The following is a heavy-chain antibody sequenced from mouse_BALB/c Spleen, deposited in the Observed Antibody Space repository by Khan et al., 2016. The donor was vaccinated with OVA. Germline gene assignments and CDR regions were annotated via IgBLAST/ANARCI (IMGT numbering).Heavy chain of an antibody. CDR1: GFTFSSYD. Sequence: EVELVESGGGLVKPGGSLKLSCTASGFTFSSYDMSWVRQTPEKRLEWVAYINSGGDNTYSPDTVKGRFTISRDNAKNTPYLQMNSLKSEDTAIYYCTRRPGYFDVWGAGTTVTVSS. J-gene: IGHJ1*01. CDR3: TRRPGYFDV. V-gene: IGHV5-12-1*01. CDR2: INSGGDNT.